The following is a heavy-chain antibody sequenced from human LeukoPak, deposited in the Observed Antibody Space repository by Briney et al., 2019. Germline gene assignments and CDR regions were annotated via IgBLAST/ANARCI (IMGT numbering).Heavy chain of an antibody. Sequence: PGGSLRLSCGASGFTFTTYWMNWVRQAPGKGLEWVANIKQDGSETYYVDSVKGRFTVSRDNSKNTLFLQMNSLRAEDTAVYYCAKDGGLWVSAHWGDSWGRGTLVTVSS. CDR3: AKDGGLWVSAHWGDS. D-gene: IGHD7-27*01. J-gene: IGHJ4*02. V-gene: IGHV3-7*03. CDR1: GFTFTTYW. CDR2: IKQDGSET.